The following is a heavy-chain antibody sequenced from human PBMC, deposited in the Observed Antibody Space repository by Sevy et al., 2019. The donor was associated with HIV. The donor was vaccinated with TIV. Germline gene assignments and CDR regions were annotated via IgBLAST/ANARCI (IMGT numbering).Heavy chain of an antibody. J-gene: IGHJ4*02. CDR2: FDPEDGKT. V-gene: IGHV1-24*01. Sequence: ASVKVSCKVSGYTLTKLSMHWVRQAPGKGLEWMGTFDPEDGKTIYAQKFQGRVTMTEDTSIDTAYMEVSSLRSEDTAVFYCAITKDYYDNSGYPFDYWGQGTLVTVSS. D-gene: IGHD3-22*01. CDR1: GYTLTKLS. CDR3: AITKDYYDNSGYPFDY.